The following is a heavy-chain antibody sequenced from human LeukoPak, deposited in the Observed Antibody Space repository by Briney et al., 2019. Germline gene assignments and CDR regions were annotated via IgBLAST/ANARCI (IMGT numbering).Heavy chain of an antibody. Sequence: GSLRLSCAASGFTFSNYWMHWVRQAPGKGLVWVSRINSDGINTSYADSVKGRFTISRDNAKNTLNLQMNSLRAEDTAVYYCARGGSGYSYGKIDSWGQGILVTVSS. CDR1: GFTFSNYW. CDR3: ARGGSGYSYGKIDS. J-gene: IGHJ4*02. V-gene: IGHV3-74*01. CDR2: INSDGINT. D-gene: IGHD5-18*01.